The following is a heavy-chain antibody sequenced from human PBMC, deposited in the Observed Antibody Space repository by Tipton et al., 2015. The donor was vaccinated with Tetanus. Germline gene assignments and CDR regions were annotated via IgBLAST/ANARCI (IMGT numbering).Heavy chain of an antibody. CDR2: IAYDGSNK. D-gene: IGHD1-26*01. Sequence: QLVQSGGGVVQPGRSLRLSCAASGFTFRTSALHWIRQAPGKGLEWVAVIAYDGSNKYADSVKGRFTISRDNAKNTIYLQMNSLRAEDTAVYYCAKNRGEYSGTYYVFDYWGQGALVAVSS. J-gene: IGHJ4*02. V-gene: IGHV3-30*18. CDR3: AKNRGEYSGTYYVFDY. CDR1: GFTFRTSA.